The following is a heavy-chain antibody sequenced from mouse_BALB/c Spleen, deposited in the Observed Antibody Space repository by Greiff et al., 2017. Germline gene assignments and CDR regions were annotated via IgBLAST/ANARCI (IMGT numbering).Heavy chain of an antibody. CDR2: IYPGDGDT. CDR1: GYTFTSYW. J-gene: IGHJ3*01. CDR3: ARDGYDGAWFAY. Sequence: VQLQQSGAELARPGASVKLSCKASGYTFTSYWMQWVKQRPGQGLEWIGAIYPGDGDTRYTQKFKGKATLTADKSSSTAYMQLSSLASEDSAVYYCARDGYDGAWFAYWGQGTLVTVSA. V-gene: IGHV1-87*01. D-gene: IGHD2-2*01.